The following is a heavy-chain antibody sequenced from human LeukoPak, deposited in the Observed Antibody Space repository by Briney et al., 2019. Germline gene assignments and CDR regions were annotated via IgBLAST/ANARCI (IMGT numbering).Heavy chain of an antibody. Sequence: GGSLRLSCAASGFTFSSYWMTWVRQAPGKGLEWVANIKQEGSETYYVDSVRGRFTISRDNAKNSVYLEMNSLRVEDTAVYYCARERGYSGYGVDSWGQGTLVSVSS. CDR1: GFTFSSYW. D-gene: IGHD5-12*01. CDR3: ARERGYSGYGVDS. J-gene: IGHJ4*02. CDR2: IKQEGSET. V-gene: IGHV3-7*01.